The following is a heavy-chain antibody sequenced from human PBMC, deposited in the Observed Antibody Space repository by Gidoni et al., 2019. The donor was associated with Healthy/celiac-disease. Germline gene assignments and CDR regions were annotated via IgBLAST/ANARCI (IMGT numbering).Heavy chain of an antibody. CDR2: IYYSGST. J-gene: IGHJ5*02. D-gene: IGHD2-15*01. Sequence: QVQLQESGPGLVKPSETLSLTCTVSGGSISRYYWSWLRQPPGKGLEWIGYIYYSGSTNYNPSRKSRVTISVDTSKNQFSLKLSSVTAADTAVYYCARVGACSGGSCYPGGFDPWGQGTLVTVSS. CDR3: ARVGACSGGSCYPGGFDP. V-gene: IGHV4-59*01. CDR1: GGSISRYY.